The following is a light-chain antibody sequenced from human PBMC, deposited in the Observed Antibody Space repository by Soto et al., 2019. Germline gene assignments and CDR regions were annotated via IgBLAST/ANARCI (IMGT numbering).Light chain of an antibody. J-gene: IGLJ2*01. CDR3: AAWDDSLNGVV. CDR2: YDD. Sequence: QSVLTQPPSSSGTPGQRVTISCSGGSSNIGSSPVNWYQQLPGTAPKLLIYYDDLLPSGVSDRFSGSKSGTSASLAISGLQSEDEADYYCAAWDDSLNGVVFGGGTKLTVL. V-gene: IGLV1-44*01. CDR1: SSNIGSSP.